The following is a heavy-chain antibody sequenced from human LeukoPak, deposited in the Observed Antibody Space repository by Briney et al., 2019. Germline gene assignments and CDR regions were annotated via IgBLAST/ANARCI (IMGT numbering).Heavy chain of an antibody. CDR1: GFTFSSYG. D-gene: IGHD3-16*01. V-gene: IGHV3-30*18. CDR3: AKDLGIMDY. Sequence: PGRSLRLSCAASGFTFSSYGMHWVRQAPGKGLEWVAVISYDGSNKYYADSVKGRFTISRDNSKNTLYLQMNSLRAEDTAVYYCAKDLGIMDYWGQGTLVTVSS. J-gene: IGHJ4*02. CDR2: ISYDGSNK.